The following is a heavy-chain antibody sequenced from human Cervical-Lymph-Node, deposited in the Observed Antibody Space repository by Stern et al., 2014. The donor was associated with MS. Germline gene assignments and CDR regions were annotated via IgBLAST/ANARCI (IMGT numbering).Heavy chain of an antibody. CDR1: GFTFSDYY. V-gene: IGHV3-11*01. CDR2: ISRSGSTI. CDR3: ATHFMQDTAMARGYFDY. Sequence: VQLVESGGGLVKPGGSLRLSCAASGFTFSDYYMSWIRQAPGKGLEWVSYISRSGSTIYYADSVKGRFTISRDNAKNSLYLQMNSLRAEDTAVYYCATHFMQDTAMARGYFDYWGQGTLVTVSS. J-gene: IGHJ4*02. D-gene: IGHD5-18*01.